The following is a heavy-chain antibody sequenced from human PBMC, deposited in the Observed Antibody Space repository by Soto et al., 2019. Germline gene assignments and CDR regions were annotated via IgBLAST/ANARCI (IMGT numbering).Heavy chain of an antibody. Sequence: EVQLVESGGGLVQPGGSLRLSCAASGFTFSSYDMHWVRQATGKGLEWVSAIGTAGDTYYPGSVKGRFTISRENAKNSLYLQMNRLRAEDTAVYYCAREHKPPYYGMDVWGQGTTVTVSS. CDR1: GFTFSSYD. J-gene: IGHJ6*02. CDR2: IGTAGDT. CDR3: AREHKPPYYGMDV. V-gene: IGHV3-13*01.